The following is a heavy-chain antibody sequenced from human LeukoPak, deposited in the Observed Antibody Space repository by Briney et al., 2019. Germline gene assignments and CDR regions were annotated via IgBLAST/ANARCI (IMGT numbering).Heavy chain of an antibody. CDR1: GFPVSSNY. Sequence: GGSLRLSCAASGFPVSSNYMSWVRQAPGKGLEWVSVIYSGGRTYYADSVKGRFTMPSENSKNTLDLPMNNLRTQDTAVYYCAREKYDGSPGNWFDPWGQGTLVTVSS. CDR3: AREKYDGSPGNWFDP. D-gene: IGHD3-10*01. V-gene: IGHV3-53*01. CDR2: IYSGGRT. J-gene: IGHJ5*02.